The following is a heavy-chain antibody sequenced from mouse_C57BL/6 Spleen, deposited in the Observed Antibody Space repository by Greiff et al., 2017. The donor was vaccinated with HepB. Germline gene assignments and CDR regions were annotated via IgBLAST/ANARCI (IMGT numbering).Heavy chain of an antibody. CDR1: GYTFTSYW. CDR3: ARLLPSTMVTTDY. CDR2: IYPSDSET. J-gene: IGHJ2*01. D-gene: IGHD2-2*01. Sequence: VQLQQPGAELVRPGSSVKLSCKASGYTFTSYWMDWVKQRPGQGLEWIGNIYPSDSETHYNQKFKDKATLTVDKSSSTAYIQLSSLTSEDSAVYYCARLLPSTMVTTDYWGQGTTLTVSS. V-gene: IGHV1-61*01.